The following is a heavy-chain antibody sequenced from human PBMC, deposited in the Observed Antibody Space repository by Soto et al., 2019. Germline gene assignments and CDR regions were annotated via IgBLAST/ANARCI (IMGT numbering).Heavy chain of an antibody. CDR2: INHSGST. D-gene: IGHD3-10*01. V-gene: IGHV4-34*01. CDR1: GGSFRGYY. CDR3: ARGFIYYGSGSYYTKDYYYGMDV. J-gene: IGHJ6*02. Sequence: SETLSLTCAVYGGSFRGYYWSWIRQPPGKGLEWIGEINHSGSTNYNPSLKSRVTISVDTSKNQFSLKLSSVTAADTAVYYCARGFIYYGSGSYYTKDYYYGMDVWGQGTTVTVYS.